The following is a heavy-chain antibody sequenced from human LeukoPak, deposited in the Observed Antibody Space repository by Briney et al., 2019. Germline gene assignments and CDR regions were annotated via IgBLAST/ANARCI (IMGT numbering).Heavy chain of an antibody. CDR1: GFTFSSYS. CDR2: LYSGGGT. D-gene: IGHD5-24*01. J-gene: IGHJ4*02. CDR3: ARARFGYNRGPFDY. V-gene: IGHV3-66*02. Sequence: PGGSLRLSCAASGFTFSSYSMNWVRQAPGKGLEWVSVLYSGGGTYYADSVKGRFTISRDNSKNTLYLQMNSLRPEDTAVYYCARARFGYNRGPFDYWGQGILVTVSS.